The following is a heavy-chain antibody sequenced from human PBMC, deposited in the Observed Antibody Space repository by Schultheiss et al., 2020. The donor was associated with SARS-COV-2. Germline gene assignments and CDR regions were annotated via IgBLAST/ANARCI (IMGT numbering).Heavy chain of an antibody. Sequence: SETLSLTCAVYGGSFSGYYWSWIRQPPGKGLEWIGEINHSGSTNYNPSLKSRVTISVDTSKNQFSLKLSSVTAADTAVYYCARVWFGELFGARAFDIWGQGTMVTVSS. CDR3: ARVWFGELFGARAFDI. V-gene: IGHV4-34*01. CDR1: GGSFSGYY. J-gene: IGHJ3*02. D-gene: IGHD3-10*01. CDR2: INHSGST.